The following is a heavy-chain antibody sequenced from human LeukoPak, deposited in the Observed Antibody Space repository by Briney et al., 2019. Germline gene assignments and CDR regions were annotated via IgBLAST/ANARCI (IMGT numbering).Heavy chain of an antibody. Sequence: GGSLRLSCAASGFTFSSYSMNWVRQAPGKGLEWVSSISSSSSYIYYADSVKGRFTISRDNAKNPLYLQMNSLRAEDTAVYYCALRSNRYNWNPKFDYWGQGTLVTVSS. V-gene: IGHV3-21*01. J-gene: IGHJ4*02. CDR3: ALRSNRYNWNPKFDY. CDR1: GFTFSSYS. D-gene: IGHD1-20*01. CDR2: ISSSSSYI.